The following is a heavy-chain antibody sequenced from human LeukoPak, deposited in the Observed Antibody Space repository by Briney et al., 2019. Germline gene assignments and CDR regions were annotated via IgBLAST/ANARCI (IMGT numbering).Heavy chain of an antibody. CDR2: IIPIFGTA. Sequence: SVKVSCKASGGTFSSYAISWVRQAPGQGLEWMGGIIPIFGTANYAQKFQGRVTISADESTSTAYMELSSLRSEDTAVYYCARPRHYYGSGFDYWGQGTLVTVSS. D-gene: IGHD3-10*01. CDR3: ARPRHYYGSGFDY. CDR1: GGTFSSYA. J-gene: IGHJ4*02. V-gene: IGHV1-69*13.